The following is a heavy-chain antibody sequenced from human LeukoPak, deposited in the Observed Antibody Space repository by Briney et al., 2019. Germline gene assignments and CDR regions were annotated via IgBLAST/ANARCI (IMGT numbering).Heavy chain of an antibody. CDR1: GFTFSSYA. CDR3: ARDGRGDGVPAENAFAI. J-gene: IGHJ3*02. CDR2: IYSGGST. Sequence: QPGGSLRLSCAASGFTFSSYAMSWVRQAPGKGLEWVSVIYSGGSTYYADSVKGRFTISRDNSKNTLYLQINSLRAEDTAVYYCARDGRGDGVPAENAFAIWGQGTMVTVSS. V-gene: IGHV3-53*01. D-gene: IGHD3-10*01.